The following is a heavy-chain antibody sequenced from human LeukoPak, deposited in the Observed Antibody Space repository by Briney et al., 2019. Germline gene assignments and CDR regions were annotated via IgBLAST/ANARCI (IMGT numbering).Heavy chain of an antibody. CDR1: GFTFSSHA. Sequence: GRSLRLSCAASGFTFSSHAIHWVRQAPGKGLEWVAFISYDGSKNYYADSVKGRFTISRDNPRNTLYLQMNSLRAEDTAVYYCARDSSGDYAVDYWGQGTLVSVSS. CDR2: ISYDGSKN. V-gene: IGHV3-30*04. D-gene: IGHD4-17*01. J-gene: IGHJ4*02. CDR3: ARDSSGDYAVDY.